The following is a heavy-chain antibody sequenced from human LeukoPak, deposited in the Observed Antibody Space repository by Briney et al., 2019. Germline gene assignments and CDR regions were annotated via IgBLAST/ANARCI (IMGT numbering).Heavy chain of an antibody. D-gene: IGHD5-18*01. CDR2: IYHSGST. Sequence: SETLSLTCTVSGYSNSSGYYWGWIRQPPGKGLEWIGSIYHSGSTYYNPSLKSRVTISVDTSKNQFSLKLSSVTAADTAVYYCAREDTAMPIPGYWGQGTLVTVSS. V-gene: IGHV4-38-2*02. CDR3: AREDTAMPIPGY. CDR1: GYSNSSGYY. J-gene: IGHJ4*02.